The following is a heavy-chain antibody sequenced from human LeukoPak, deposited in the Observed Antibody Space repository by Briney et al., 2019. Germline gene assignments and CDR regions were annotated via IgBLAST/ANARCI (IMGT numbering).Heavy chain of an antibody. J-gene: IGHJ6*02. CDR3: ARAAIYYDGSGYGHLDV. D-gene: IGHD3-22*01. CDR2: IHHSGST. Sequence: PSGTLSLTCAVSGGSISGSDWWSWVRQPPGKGLEWIGEIHHSGSTNCKPSLKSRVIISVDKSANQLSLKLSSVTAADTAVYYCARAAIYYDGSGYGHLDVWGQGTTVTVSS. CDR1: GGSISGSDW. V-gene: IGHV4-4*02.